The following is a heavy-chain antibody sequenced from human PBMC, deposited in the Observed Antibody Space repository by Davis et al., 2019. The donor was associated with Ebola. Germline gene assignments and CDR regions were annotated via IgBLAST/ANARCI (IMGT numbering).Heavy chain of an antibody. D-gene: IGHD1-20*01. CDR1: GFTFSSYG. V-gene: IGHV3-30*18. Sequence: GGSLRLSCVASGFTFSSYGMHWLRQAPGKGLEWVAVISYDGSNKYYADSVKGRFTISRDNSKNTLYLQMNSLRAEDTAVYYCAKAGYNWNPGAFDIWGQGTMVTVSS. CDR3: AKAGYNWNPGAFDI. CDR2: ISYDGSNK. J-gene: IGHJ3*02.